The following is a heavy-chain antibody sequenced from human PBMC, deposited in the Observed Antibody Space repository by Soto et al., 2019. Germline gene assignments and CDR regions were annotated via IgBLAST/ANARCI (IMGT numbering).Heavy chain of an antibody. Sequence: QVTLKESGPTLVKPTQPLTLTCTFSGFSLSTTGVCVGWIRQPPGKALEWLALIYWDDDKRYSPSLKSRLTITKYASKTQVVLTRTNMDPVATSPDCCAHSHDYASAGEYFGYWGQRTLATASS. D-gene: IGHD2-8*01. V-gene: IGHV2-5*02. CDR3: AHSHDYASAGEYFGY. J-gene: IGHJ4*02. CDR1: GFSLSTTGVC. CDR2: IYWDDDK.